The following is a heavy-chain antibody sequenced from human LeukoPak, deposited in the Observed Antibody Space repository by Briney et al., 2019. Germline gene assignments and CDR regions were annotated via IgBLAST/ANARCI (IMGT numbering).Heavy chain of an antibody. CDR1: GFIFSYHD. D-gene: IGHD1-14*01. J-gene: IGHJ3*02. CDR3: ARELGGTKTGGFDI. CDR2: ICAAGAHT. Sequence: PGGSLRLSCAASGFIFSYHDMHWVRQAPGKGLEFVSSICAAGAHTFYADSVKGRFTISRDNFQSTMYLQMDGLRPEDSAVYYCARELGGTKTGGFDIWGQGTVVTVSS. V-gene: IGHV3-64*02.